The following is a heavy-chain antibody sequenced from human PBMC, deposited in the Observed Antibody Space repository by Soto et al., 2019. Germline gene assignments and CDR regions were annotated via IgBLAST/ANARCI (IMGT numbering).Heavy chain of an antibody. CDR2: IHNGGST. CDR3: ARRPYQGCSVPLPLDF. Sequence: EVQLVESGGGLVQPGGSLRLSCAASGFTVSNNYMSWVRQAPGKGLECVSVIHNGGSTFYADSVEGRFTISRDNSKNTLYLQMRNLRAEGRAGDYGARRPYQGCSVPLPLDFWGQGTLVTVSS. J-gene: IGHJ4*02. V-gene: IGHV3-66*01. CDR1: GFTVSNNY. D-gene: IGHD2-15*01.